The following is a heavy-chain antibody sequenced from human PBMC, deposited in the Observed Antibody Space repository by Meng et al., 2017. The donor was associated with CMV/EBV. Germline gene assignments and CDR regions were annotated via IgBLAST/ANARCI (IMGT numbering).Heavy chain of an antibody. CDR2: MNPSGGNT. J-gene: IGHJ2*01. V-gene: IGHV1-8*01. CDR3: ARGRSAGVVVPAAIRGYWYFDL. CDR1: A. D-gene: IGHD2-2*02. Sequence: AIPWVRQATGQGLEWMGWMNPSGGNTGYAQKFQGRVTMTRNTSISTAYMELSSLRSEDTAVYYCARGRSAGVVVPAAIRGYWYFDLWGRGTLVTVSS.